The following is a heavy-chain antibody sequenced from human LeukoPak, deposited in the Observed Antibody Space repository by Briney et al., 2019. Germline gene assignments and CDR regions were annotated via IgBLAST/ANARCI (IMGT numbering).Heavy chain of an antibody. Sequence: GGSLRLSCAASGFNFSSYEMNWVRQAPGKGLEWVSYISPTGSAIYYADSVKGRFTISRDNAKNSLYLQMNSLRAEDTAVYYCARGASGSSFGYWGQGTLVTVSS. J-gene: IGHJ4*02. D-gene: IGHD6-6*01. CDR1: GFNFSSYE. V-gene: IGHV3-48*03. CDR3: ARGASGSSFGY. CDR2: ISPTGSAI.